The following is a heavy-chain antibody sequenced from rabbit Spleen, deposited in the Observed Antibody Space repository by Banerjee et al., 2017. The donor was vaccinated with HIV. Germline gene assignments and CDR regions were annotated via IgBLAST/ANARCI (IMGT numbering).Heavy chain of an antibody. CDR3: ARDAAGREDFNL. CDR2: IDVVKSGTT. CDR1: GLDFSARYW. V-gene: IGHV1S45*01. D-gene: IGHD4-2*01. J-gene: IGHJ4*01. Sequence: QEQLEESGGDLVKPGASLTLTCKASGLDFSARYWICWVRQAPGKGLEWIACIDVVKSGTTYYANWAKGRFTISKPSSTTVTLQMTSLTAADTATYFCARDAAGREDFNLWGPGTLVTVS.